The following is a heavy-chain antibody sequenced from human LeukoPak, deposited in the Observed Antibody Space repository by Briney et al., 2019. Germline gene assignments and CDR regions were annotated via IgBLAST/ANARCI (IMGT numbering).Heavy chain of an antibody. CDR1: GYTFTSYG. D-gene: IGHD6-13*01. J-gene: IGHJ3*02. CDR3: ATKLTWYSSSWYELNAFDI. CDR2: ISAYNGNT. Sequence: ASVKVSCKASGYTFTSYGISWVRQAPGQGLERMGWISAYNGNTNYAQKLQGRVTMTTDTSTSTAYMELRSLRSDDTAVYYCATKLTWYSSSWYELNAFDIWGQGTMVTVSS. V-gene: IGHV1-18*01.